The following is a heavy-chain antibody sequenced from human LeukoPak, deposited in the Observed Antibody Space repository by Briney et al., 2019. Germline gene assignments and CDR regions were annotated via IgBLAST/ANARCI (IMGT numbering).Heavy chain of an antibody. V-gene: IGHV3-53*04. D-gene: IGHD1-14*01. CDR3: ARGAEYYYYGMDV. J-gene: IGHJ6*02. CDR1: GFTVSSNY. Sequence: GGSLRLSSAASGFTVSSNYMSWVRQAPGKGLEWVSVIYSGGSTYYADSVKGRFTISRHTSKNTLYLQMNSLRAEDTAVYYCARGAEYYYYGMDVWGQGTTVTVSS. CDR2: IYSGGST.